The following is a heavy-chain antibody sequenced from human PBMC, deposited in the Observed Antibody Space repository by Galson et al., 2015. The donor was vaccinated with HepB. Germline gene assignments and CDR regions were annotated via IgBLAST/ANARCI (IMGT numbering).Heavy chain of an antibody. CDR3: ARRYCSGGSCFGDAFDI. J-gene: IGHJ3*02. CDR2: IYPGDSDT. Sequence: QSGAEVKKPGESLKISCKGSGYSFTSYWIGWVRQMPGKGLEWMGIIYPGDSDTRYSPSFQGQVTISADKSISTAYLQWSSLKASDTAMYYCARRYCSGGSCFGDAFDIWGQGTMVTVSS. D-gene: IGHD2-15*01. CDR1: GYSFTSYW. V-gene: IGHV5-51*01.